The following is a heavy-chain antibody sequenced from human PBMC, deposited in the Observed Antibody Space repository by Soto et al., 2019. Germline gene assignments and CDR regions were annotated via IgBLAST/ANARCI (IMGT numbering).Heavy chain of an antibody. CDR3: ARQQQLVGPLDV. Sequence: SETLFLTCTFSGCSISSSSYYWGWVRQPPGKGLEWIGSIYYSGSTYYNPSLKSRVTISVDTSKNQFSLKLSSVTAADTAVYYCARQQQLVGPLDVWGKGTTVTVSS. J-gene: IGHJ6*04. V-gene: IGHV4-39*01. D-gene: IGHD6-13*01. CDR1: GCSISSSSYY. CDR2: IYYSGST.